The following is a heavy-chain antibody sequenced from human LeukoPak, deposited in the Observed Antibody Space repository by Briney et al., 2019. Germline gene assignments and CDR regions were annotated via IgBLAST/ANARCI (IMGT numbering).Heavy chain of an antibody. CDR3: ARRESSYQNYYYYYHMDV. CDR2: INWNGDST. CDR1: GFTFDDYG. V-gene: IGHV3-20*04. J-gene: IGHJ6*03. Sequence: GGSLRLSCAASGFTFDDYGMSWVRQAPGRGLEWVSDINWNGDSTGYADSVKGRFTISRDNAKNSLYLQMNSLRAEDTALYYCARRESSYQNYYYYYHMDVWGKGTTVTVSS. D-gene: IGHD3-16*02.